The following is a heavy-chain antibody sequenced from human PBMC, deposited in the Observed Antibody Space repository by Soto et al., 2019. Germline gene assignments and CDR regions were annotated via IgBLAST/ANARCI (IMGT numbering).Heavy chain of an antibody. CDR2: ISGSGGAT. V-gene: IGHV3-23*01. CDR1: GFSFSSSA. CDR3: AKATLRVVHPLVFDH. D-gene: IGHD3-3*01. J-gene: IGHJ4*02. Sequence: GGSLRLSCEASGFSFSSSAMNWVRQAPGKGLEWISVISGSGGATYFADSVKGRFTISRDNFKNTLYLQMNSLRAEDTAVYYCAKATLRVVHPLVFDHWGQGSLVTSPQ.